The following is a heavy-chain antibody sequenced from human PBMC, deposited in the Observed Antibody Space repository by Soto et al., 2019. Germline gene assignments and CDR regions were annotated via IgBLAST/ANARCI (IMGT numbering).Heavy chain of an antibody. Sequence: EVQLVESGGGLVQPGGSLRLSCAASGFTVSSNYMSWVRQAPGKGLEWVSVIYSGGSTYYADSVKGRFTISRHNSKNTLYLQMNSLRAEDTAVYYCARAVAGRRRGWAFDIWGQGTMVTVSS. CDR3: ARAVAGRRRGWAFDI. V-gene: IGHV3-53*04. D-gene: IGHD6-19*01. CDR1: GFTVSSNY. CDR2: IYSGGST. J-gene: IGHJ3*02.